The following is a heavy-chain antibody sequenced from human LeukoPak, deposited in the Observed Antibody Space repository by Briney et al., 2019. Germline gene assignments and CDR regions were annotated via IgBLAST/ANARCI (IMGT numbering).Heavy chain of an antibody. Sequence: SETLSLTCTVSGGSISSYYWSWIRQPPGKGLEWIGYIYYSGSTNYNPSLKSRVTISVDTSKNQFSLKLSSVTAADTAVYYCARVVGSGSSWYFDLWGRGTLVTVSS. CDR2: IYYSGST. CDR1: GGSISSYY. V-gene: IGHV4-59*01. D-gene: IGHD3-10*01. J-gene: IGHJ2*01. CDR3: ARVVGSGSSWYFDL.